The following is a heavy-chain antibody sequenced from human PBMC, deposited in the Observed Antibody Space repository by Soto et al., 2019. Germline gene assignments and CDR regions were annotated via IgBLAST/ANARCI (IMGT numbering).Heavy chain of an antibody. Sequence: QVQLQEPGPGLVKPSETLSLTCTVSGGSISSYYWSWIRQPPGKRLEWIGYIYYSGSTNYNPSLKSRVTISVDTTKNQFSLKLSSVTAADTAVYYCARVDQWELFFDYWVQGTVVTASS. D-gene: IGHD1-26*01. CDR3: ARVDQWELFFDY. J-gene: IGHJ4*02. CDR2: IYYSGST. V-gene: IGHV4-59*01. CDR1: GGSISSYY.